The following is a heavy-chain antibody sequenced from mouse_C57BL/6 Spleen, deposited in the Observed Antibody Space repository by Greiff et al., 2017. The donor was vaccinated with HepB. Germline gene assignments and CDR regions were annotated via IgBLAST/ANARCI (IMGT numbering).Heavy chain of an antibody. Sequence: VKLVESGPGLVAPSQSLSITCTVSGFSLTSYAISWVRQPPGKGLEWLGVIWTGGGTNYNSALKSRLSISKDNSKSQVFLKMNSLQTDDTARYYCARSTLGQLRSIFDYWGQGTTLTVSS. CDR1: GFSLTSYA. CDR3: ARSTLGQLRSIFDY. J-gene: IGHJ2*01. CDR2: IWTGGGT. D-gene: IGHD3-2*02. V-gene: IGHV2-9-1*01.